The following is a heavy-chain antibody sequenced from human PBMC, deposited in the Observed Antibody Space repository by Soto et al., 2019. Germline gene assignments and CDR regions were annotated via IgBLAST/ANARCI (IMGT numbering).Heavy chain of an antibody. CDR1: GYTFTKYG. V-gene: IGHV1-18*01. CDR3: AREVAAAGGEYAY. D-gene: IGHD6-13*01. CDR2: ISAYNGNT. Sequence: QVQLVQSGAEVKNPGASVKVSCKASGYTFTKYGISWVRQALGQGLEWMGWISAYNGNTNYAQKLQGRVTMTTDTSKSTANMELTSLRSDATAVYYCAREVAAAGGEYAYWGQGTLVTVSS. J-gene: IGHJ4*02.